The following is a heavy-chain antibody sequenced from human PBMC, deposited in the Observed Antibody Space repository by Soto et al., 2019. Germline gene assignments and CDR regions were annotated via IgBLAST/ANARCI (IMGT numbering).Heavy chain of an antibody. CDR1: GFTFTSYR. D-gene: IGHD3-22*01. V-gene: IGHV3-74*01. J-gene: IGHJ4*02. CDR2: INPYGSTT. Sequence: EVQLVESGGGLVQPGGSLRLSCAASGFTFTSYRMHWVRQAPGKGLVWVSRINPYGSTTNYADSVKGQFTISRDNAKNTLYLQMNSLRAEDTAVYYCARGAGSAYYVDSWGQGTLVTVSS. CDR3: ARGAGSAYYVDS.